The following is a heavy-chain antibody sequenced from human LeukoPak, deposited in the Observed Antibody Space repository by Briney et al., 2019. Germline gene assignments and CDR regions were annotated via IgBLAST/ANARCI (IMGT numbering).Heavy chain of an antibody. V-gene: IGHV5-51*01. CDR3: ARQNSSWYDY. J-gene: IGHJ4*02. D-gene: IGHD6-13*01. Sequence: GESLKISCQGSGYRFTSYWIGWVRQMPGKGLEWMGIIYPGDSDTRYNPSFQSQVTISADKSVTTAYLQWSSLKASDTAMYYCARQNSSWYDYWGQGTLVTVSS. CDR1: GYRFTSYW. CDR2: IYPGDSDT.